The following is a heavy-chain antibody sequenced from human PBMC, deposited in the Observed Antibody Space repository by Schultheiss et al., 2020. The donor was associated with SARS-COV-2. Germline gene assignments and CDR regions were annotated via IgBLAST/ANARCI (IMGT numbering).Heavy chain of an antibody. CDR1: GYTFTGYY. Sequence: ASVKVSCKASGYTFTGYYMHWVRQAPGQGLEWMGWINPNSGGTNYAQKFQGRVTMTRDTSISTAYMELSSLRSEDTAVYYCARGRTVTTFYFDYWGQGTLVTVSS. CDR2: INPNSGGT. CDR3: ARGRTVTTFYFDY. D-gene: IGHD4-17*01. J-gene: IGHJ4*02. V-gene: IGHV1-2*02.